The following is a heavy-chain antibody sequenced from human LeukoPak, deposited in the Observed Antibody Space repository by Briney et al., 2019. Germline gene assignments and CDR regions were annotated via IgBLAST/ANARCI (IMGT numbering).Heavy chain of an antibody. CDR3: ARVPLYGSGSSAFDY. CDR1: GGSFSGYY. D-gene: IGHD3-10*01. V-gene: IGHV4-34*01. CDR2: INHSGST. Sequence: SETLSLTCAVYGGSFSGYYWSWIRQPQGKGLEWIGEINHSGSTNYNPSLKSRVTISVDTSKNQFSLKLSSVTAADTAVYYCARVPLYGSGSSAFDYWGQGTLVTVSS. J-gene: IGHJ4*02.